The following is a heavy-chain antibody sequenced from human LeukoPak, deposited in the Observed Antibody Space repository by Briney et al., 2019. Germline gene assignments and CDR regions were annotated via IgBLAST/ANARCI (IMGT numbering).Heavy chain of an antibody. CDR2: ISGSGGST. J-gene: IGHJ3*02. CDR3: ARAEGQWLVRIGNAFDI. V-gene: IGHV3-23*01. D-gene: IGHD6-19*01. Sequence: GGSLRLSCAASGFTFSSYAMSWVRQAPGKGLEWVSTISGSGGSTYYADSVKGRFTISRDNSKNTLYLQMNSLRAEDTAVYYCARAEGQWLVRIGNAFDIWGQGTMVTVSS. CDR1: GFTFSSYA.